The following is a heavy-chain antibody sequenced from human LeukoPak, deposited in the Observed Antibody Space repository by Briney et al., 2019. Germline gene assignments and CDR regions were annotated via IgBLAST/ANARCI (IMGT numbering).Heavy chain of an antibody. Sequence: GGSLRLSCAASEFPFSNHWMSWVRQAPGKGLEWVANVKQDGSEKFYVDSVKGRFTISRDNAKNSLYLQMNSLRAEDTAVYYCARGRPGMGIVIDYWGQGTLVTAS. V-gene: IGHV3-7*01. CDR2: VKQDGSEK. CDR3: ARGRPGMGIVIDY. J-gene: IGHJ4*02. CDR1: EFPFSNHW. D-gene: IGHD7-27*01.